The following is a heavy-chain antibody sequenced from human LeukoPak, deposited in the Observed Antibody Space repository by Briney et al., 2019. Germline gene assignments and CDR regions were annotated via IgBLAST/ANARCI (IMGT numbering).Heavy chain of an antibody. J-gene: IGHJ4*02. CDR2: LYHSGSP. Sequence: PSETLSLTCTVSGASIRHYYWSWIRQPPGKGLEWIGNLYHSGSPNYNPSLESRVTISIDTAKSQFSLRLRSVTAADTAVYYCATLTGTTYPYYFDFWGQATLVTVSS. CDR1: GASIRHYY. D-gene: IGHD1-20*01. CDR3: ATLTGTTYPYYFDF. V-gene: IGHV4-59*01.